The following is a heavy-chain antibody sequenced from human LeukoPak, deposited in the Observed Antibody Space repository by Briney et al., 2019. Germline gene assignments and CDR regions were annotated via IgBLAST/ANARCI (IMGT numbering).Heavy chain of an antibody. CDR1: GGSISSGDYY. CDR2: IYNSGST. CDR3: ARGGNEMVRGVNAWFDP. J-gene: IGHJ5*02. V-gene: IGHV4-61*08. Sequence: SQTLSLTCTVSGGSISSGDYYWSWIRQPPGKGLEWIGYIYNSGSTNYNPSLKSRVTISIDTSKNQFSLKLSSVTAADTAVYYCARGGNEMVRGVNAWFDPWGQGTLVTVSS. D-gene: IGHD3-10*01.